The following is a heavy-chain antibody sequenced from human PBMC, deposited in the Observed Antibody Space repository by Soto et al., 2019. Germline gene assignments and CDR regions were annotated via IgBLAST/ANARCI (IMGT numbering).Heavy chain of an antibody. J-gene: IGHJ6*03. CDR1: GGSISSYY. CDR3: ARHVNDILTGYRPNYYYYYMDV. V-gene: IGHV4-59*08. D-gene: IGHD3-9*01. CDR2: IYYSGST. Sequence: SETLSLTCTVSGGSISSYYWSWIRQPPGKGLEWIGYIYYSGSTNYNPSLKSPVTISVDTSKNQFSLKLSSVTAADTAVYYCARHVNDILTGYRPNYYYYYMDVWGKGTTVTVSS.